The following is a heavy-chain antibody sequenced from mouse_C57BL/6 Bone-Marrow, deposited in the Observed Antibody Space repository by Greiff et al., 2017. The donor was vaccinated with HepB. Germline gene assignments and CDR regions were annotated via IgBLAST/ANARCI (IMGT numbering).Heavy chain of an antibody. D-gene: IGHD2-5*01. J-gene: IGHJ2*01. CDR1: GYTFTGYW. V-gene: IGHV1-9*01. Sequence: QVQLQQSGAELMKPGASVKLSCKATGYTFTGYWIEWVKQRPGNGLEWIGEILPGGGSTNYNEKFKGKATFTADTSSNTAYMQLSSLTTEDSAIYYCARGEPYYSNYGFGYWGPGTTLTVSS. CDR3: ARGEPYYSNYGFGY. CDR2: ILPGGGST.